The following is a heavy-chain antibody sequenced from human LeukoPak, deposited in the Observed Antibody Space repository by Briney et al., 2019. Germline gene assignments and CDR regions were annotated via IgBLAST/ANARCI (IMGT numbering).Heavy chain of an antibody. CDR3: ARGVRNFDY. CDR2: IYYSGST. V-gene: IGHV4-61*02. J-gene: IGHJ4*02. D-gene: IGHD1-14*01. Sequence: PSQTLSLTCTVSGGSISSGSYYWSWIRQPAGKGLEWIGRIYYSGSTYYNPSLKSRVTISVDTSKNQFSLKLSSVTAADTAVYYCARGVRNFDYWGQGTLVTVSS. CDR1: GGSISSGSYY.